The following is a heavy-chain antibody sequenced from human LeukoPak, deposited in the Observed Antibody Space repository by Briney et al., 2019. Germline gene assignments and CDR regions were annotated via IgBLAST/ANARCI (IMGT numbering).Heavy chain of an antibody. CDR3: ARPLTRNTRSRWDRDY. CDR2: IYTSGRT. J-gene: IGHJ4*02. Sequence: SETLSLTCTVSGGSISSYYWSWIRQPAEKGLEWIGRIYTSGRTNYNPSLKSRVTMSVDTSKNQFSLKLSSVTAADTAVYYCARPLTRNTRSRWDRDYWGQGTLVTVSS. V-gene: IGHV4-4*07. CDR1: GGSISSYY. D-gene: IGHD1-26*01.